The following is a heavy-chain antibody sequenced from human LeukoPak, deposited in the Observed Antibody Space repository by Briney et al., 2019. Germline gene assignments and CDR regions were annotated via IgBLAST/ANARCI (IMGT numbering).Heavy chain of an antibody. CDR2: IRNKAMSYTT. CDR1: GFTFSDHY. Sequence: GGSLRLSCAASGFTFSDHYMDWVRQAPGKGLEWVGRIRNKAMSYTTEYAASVKGRFTISRDDSKNSLYLQMNSLKTEDTAVYYCARGGSYVAFDYWGQGTLVTVSS. J-gene: IGHJ4*02. V-gene: IGHV3-72*01. D-gene: IGHD1-26*01. CDR3: ARGGSYVAFDY.